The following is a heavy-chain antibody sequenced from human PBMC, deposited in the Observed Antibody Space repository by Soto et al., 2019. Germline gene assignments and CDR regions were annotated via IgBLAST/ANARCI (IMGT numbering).Heavy chain of an antibody. V-gene: IGHV3-33*01. CDR1: GFTFSDYG. CDR3: ARVAFGGNSYYFDY. D-gene: IGHD1-7*01. Sequence: PGGSLRLSCVASGFTFSDYGIHWVRQAPDKGLEWVAVVWFDGSIQYYGDSVKGRFTISRDNSNNTVDLQMNNLRAEDTAVYYCARVAFGGNSYYFDYWGQGTQVTVPS. CDR2: VWFDGSIQ. J-gene: IGHJ4*02.